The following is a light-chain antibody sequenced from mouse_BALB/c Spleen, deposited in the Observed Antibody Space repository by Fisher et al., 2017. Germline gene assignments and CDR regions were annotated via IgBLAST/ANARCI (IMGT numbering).Light chain of an antibody. Sequence: IVLTQSTAIMSASPGEKVTMTCSASSSVSYMYWYQQKPGSSPRLLIYDTSNLASGAPVRFSGSGSGTSYSLTISSMEAEDAATYYCQQWSSNPLTFGAGTKLELK. CDR3: QQWSSNPLT. CDR2: DTS. V-gene: IGKV4-55*01. CDR1: SSVSY. J-gene: IGKJ5*01.